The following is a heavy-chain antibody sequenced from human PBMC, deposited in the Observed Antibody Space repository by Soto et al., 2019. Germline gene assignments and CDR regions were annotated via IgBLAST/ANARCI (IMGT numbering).Heavy chain of an antibody. V-gene: IGHV3-48*02. J-gene: IGHJ4*02. Sequence: EVQLVESGGGLVQPGGSLRLSCAASGFTFSSYNMNWVRQAPGKGLEWISYITSISSTIYYADSVKGRFTIARDNGRNSLYLQMNSLRDEDTAVYYCAKSGGSYSATKYWGQGTLVTVSS. CDR1: GFTFSSYN. D-gene: IGHD1-26*01. CDR2: ITSISSTI. CDR3: AKSGGSYSATKY.